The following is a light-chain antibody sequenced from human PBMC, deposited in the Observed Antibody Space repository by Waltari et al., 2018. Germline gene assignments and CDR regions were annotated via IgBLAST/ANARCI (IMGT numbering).Light chain of an antibody. CDR1: SNDVGVYNY. Sequence: QSALTQPASVSGSPGQSITISCTGTSNDVGVYNYVSWYQHLPGKAPKLIIYDVSRWPSGFSNRFTGTKSGNTASLTISGLQAEDGADYYCSSYTNTNTIVFGGGTKVTVL. V-gene: IGLV2-14*03. CDR2: DVS. J-gene: IGLJ2*01. CDR3: SSYTNTNTIV.